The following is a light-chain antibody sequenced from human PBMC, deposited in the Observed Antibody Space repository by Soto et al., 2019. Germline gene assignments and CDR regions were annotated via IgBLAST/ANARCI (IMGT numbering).Light chain of an antibody. CDR3: QKYTNVPA. V-gene: IGKV3-20*01. Sequence: IVLTQSPGTLSLSPGERATLSCRASHSVSSSYLAWYQQKPGQAPRLLIYGASSRATGIPDRFSGSGSGTDFTLTISSLQPEDVATYYCQKYTNVPAFGGGTKVEIK. CDR2: GAS. CDR1: HSVSSSY. J-gene: IGKJ4*01.